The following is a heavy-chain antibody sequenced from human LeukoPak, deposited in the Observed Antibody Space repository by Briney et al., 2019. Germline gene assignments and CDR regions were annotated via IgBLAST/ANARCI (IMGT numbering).Heavy chain of an antibody. J-gene: IGHJ4*02. CDR1: GFTFSNFE. CDR2: ISNSGTTI. Sequence: PGGSLRLSCGASGFTFSNFEMNWVRQAPGKGLEWLSYISNSGTTIHYADSVKGRFTISRDNAKNSLYLQMNSLRAEDTAVYYCARHAPISSAFDYWGQGTLVTVSS. CDR3: ARHAPISSAFDY. V-gene: IGHV3-48*03. D-gene: IGHD6-19*01.